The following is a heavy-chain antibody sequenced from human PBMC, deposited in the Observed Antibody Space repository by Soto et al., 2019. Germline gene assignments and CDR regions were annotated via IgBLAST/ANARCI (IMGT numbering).Heavy chain of an antibody. D-gene: IGHD3-22*01. CDR3: ARDKYYYDSSGYYSQRPYYFDY. J-gene: IGHJ4*02. CDR2: ISYDGSNK. Sequence: QVQLMESGGGVVQPGRSLRLSCAASGFTFSSYAMHWVRQAPGKGLEWVAVISYDGSNKYYADSVKGRFTISRDNSKNTLYLQMNSLRAEDTAVYYCARDKYYYDSSGYYSQRPYYFDYWGQGTLVTVSS. CDR1: GFTFSSYA. V-gene: IGHV3-30-3*01.